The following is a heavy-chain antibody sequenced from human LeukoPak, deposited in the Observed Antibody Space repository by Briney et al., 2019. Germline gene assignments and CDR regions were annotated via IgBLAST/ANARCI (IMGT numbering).Heavy chain of an antibody. CDR3: ARSAVRGVIIAYFDY. CDR2: ISSNGGST. Sequence: PGGSLRLSCAASGFTFNPYSMNWVRQAPGKGLEYVSAISSNGGSTYYANSVKGRFTISRDNSKNTLYLQMGSLRAEDMAVYYCARSAVRGVIIAYFDYWGQGTLVTVSS. D-gene: IGHD3-10*01. CDR1: GFTFNPYS. J-gene: IGHJ4*02. V-gene: IGHV3-64*01.